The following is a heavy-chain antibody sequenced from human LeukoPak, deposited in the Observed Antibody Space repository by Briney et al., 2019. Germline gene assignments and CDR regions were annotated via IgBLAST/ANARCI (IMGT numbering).Heavy chain of an antibody. V-gene: IGHV4-31*03. Sequence: PSEALSLTCTVSGGSISSGGYYWSWIRQHPGKGLEWIGYIYYSGSTYYNPSLKSRVTISVDTSKNQFSLKLSSVTAADTAVYYCVRVSVGILPNWFDPWGQGTLVTVSS. CDR2: IYYSGST. CDR1: GGSISSGGYY. D-gene: IGHD3-3*01. CDR3: VRVSVGILPNWFDP. J-gene: IGHJ5*02.